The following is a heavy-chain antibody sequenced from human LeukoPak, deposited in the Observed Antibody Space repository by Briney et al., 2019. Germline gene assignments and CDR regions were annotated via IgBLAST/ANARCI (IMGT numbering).Heavy chain of an antibody. CDR1: GGSISFYY. D-gene: IGHD6-19*01. J-gene: IGHJ5*02. CDR2: IYSTGST. CDR3: ARDGGGRAVAATNNWFDP. Sequence: PSETLSLTCTVSGGSISFYYWSWIRQPAGKGLEWIGRIYSTGSTNYNPSLKSRVTMSVDTSKNQFSLKLSSVTAADTAVYYCARDGGGRAVAATNNWFDPWGQGTLVTVSS. V-gene: IGHV4-4*07.